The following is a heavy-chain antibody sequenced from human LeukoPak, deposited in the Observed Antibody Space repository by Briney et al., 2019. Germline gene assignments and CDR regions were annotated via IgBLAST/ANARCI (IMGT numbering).Heavy chain of an antibody. CDR1: GGSISSHY. J-gene: IGHJ4*02. CDR3: ARDHQLRGFDY. CDR2: IYYSGNT. V-gene: IGHV4-59*11. Sequence: PSETLSLTCTVSGGSISSHYWSWIRQTPGKGLEWIGYIYYSGNTNSNPSLKSRVTISVDTSKNQFSLKLSSVTAADTAVYYCARDHQLRGFDYWGQGTLVTVSS. D-gene: IGHD2-2*01.